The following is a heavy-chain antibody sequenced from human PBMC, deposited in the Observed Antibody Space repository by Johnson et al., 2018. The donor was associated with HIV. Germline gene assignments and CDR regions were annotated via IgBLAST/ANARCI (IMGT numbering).Heavy chain of an antibody. Sequence: VQLVESGGGLVKPGGSLRLSCAASGFTFSDYYMSWIRQAPGKGLELVSYISSSGSTIYYADSVKGRFTISRNNAKSSLYLQMNSLMAEVTAVYYCARVWSCESGAFDIWCQGTMVTVSS. CDR1: GFTFSDYY. CDR2: ISSSGSTI. V-gene: IGHV3-11*04. CDR3: ARVWSCESGAFDI. D-gene: IGHD2-8*02. J-gene: IGHJ3*02.